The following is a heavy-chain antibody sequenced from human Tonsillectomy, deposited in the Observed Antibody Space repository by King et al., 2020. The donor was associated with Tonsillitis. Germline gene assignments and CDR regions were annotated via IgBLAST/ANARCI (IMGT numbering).Heavy chain of an antibody. Sequence: FTLKESGPALVKPTQTLTLTCTFSGFSLSTSGMCVSWIRQPPGKALEWLARIDWDDDKYYSTSLKTRLTISKDTSKNQVVLTLTNMDPVDTATYYCARMLQAGELVGAFDIWGQGTMVTVSS. D-gene: IGHD1-26*01. CDR1: GFSLSTSGMC. CDR3: ARMLQAGELVGAFDI. CDR2: IDWDDDK. J-gene: IGHJ3*02. V-gene: IGHV2-70*15.